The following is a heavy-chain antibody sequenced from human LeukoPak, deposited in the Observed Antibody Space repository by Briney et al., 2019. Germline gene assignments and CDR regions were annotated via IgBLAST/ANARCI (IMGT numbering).Heavy chain of an antibody. CDR2: INPNSGGT. CDR1: GYTFTSYG. V-gene: IGHV1-2*02. J-gene: IGHJ4*02. CDR3: AREGSGYSYGYNY. D-gene: IGHD5-18*01. Sequence: ASVKVSCKASGYTFTSYGISWVRQAPGQGLEWMGWINPNSGGTNYAQKFQGRVTMTRDTSISTAYMELSRLRSDDTAVYYCAREGSGYSYGYNYWGQGTLVTVSS.